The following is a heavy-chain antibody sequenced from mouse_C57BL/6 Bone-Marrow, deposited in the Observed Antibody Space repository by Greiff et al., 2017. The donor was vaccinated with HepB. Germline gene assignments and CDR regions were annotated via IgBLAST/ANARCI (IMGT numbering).Heavy chain of an antibody. V-gene: IGHV1-82*01. CDR2: IYPGDGDT. CDR3: ARSFYYDYDEGAMDY. J-gene: IGHJ4*01. CDR1: GYAFSSSW. Sequence: VQLQQSGPELVKPGASVKISCKASGYAFSSSWMNWVKQRPGKGLEWIGRIYPGDGDTNYNGKFKGKATLTADNSSSTTYMQLSSLTSEDSAVYFYARSFYYDYDEGAMDYWGQGTSVTVSS. D-gene: IGHD2-4*01.